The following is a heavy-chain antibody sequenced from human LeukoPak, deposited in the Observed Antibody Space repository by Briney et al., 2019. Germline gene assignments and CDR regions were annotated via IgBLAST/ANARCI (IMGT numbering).Heavy chain of an antibody. J-gene: IGHJ4*02. CDR3: ARESPAFDY. V-gene: IGHV3-23*01. CDR2: ISRSGSTT. CDR1: VFTFSSFA. Sequence: GGALRLSCVDSVFTFSSFARSWVRQAPGKGLEWVATISRSGSTTYYVDSVTGRFTISRDNSRNTLYLQMNSLRGEDTAVYYCARESPAFDYWGQGTLVTVS.